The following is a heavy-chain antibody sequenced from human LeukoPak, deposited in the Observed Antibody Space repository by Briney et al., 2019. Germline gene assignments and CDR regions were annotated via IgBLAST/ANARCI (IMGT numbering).Heavy chain of an antibody. V-gene: IGHV4-39*01. J-gene: IGHJ5*02. D-gene: IGHD6-19*01. Sequence: SETLSLTCTVSGGFISSGSYHWGWIRQTPGKGLEWIGSIHYIGSTNYTPSLKSRVTLSVDTTQNQFSLKMGSVTAADTAMYHCARRSGDPSGWNNRFDTWGQGTLVTVSS. CDR3: ARRSGDPSGWNNRFDT. CDR1: GGFISSGSYH. CDR2: IHYIGST.